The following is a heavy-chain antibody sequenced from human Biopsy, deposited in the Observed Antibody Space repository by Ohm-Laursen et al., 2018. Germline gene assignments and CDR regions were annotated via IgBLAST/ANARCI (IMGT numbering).Heavy chain of an antibody. Sequence: GTLSLTCTVSGDSISSYYWSWIRQPPGKGLEWIGYVYYTGSTDYNPSLQSRVTISKDTSKNQFSLQVNSVTAADTAVYYCARDFRAGSGFLRSNNHYCGMDVWGPGTRVTVSS. CDR3: ARDFRAGSGFLRSNNHYCGMDV. CDR1: GDSISSYY. J-gene: IGHJ6*02. CDR2: VYYTGST. V-gene: IGHV4-59*01. D-gene: IGHD5-24*01.